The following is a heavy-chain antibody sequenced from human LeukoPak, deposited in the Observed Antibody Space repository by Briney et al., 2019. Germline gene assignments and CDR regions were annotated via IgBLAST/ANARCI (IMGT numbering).Heavy chain of an antibody. CDR3: ARDGSGYDRRDFDY. CDR2: IYYSGST. J-gene: IGHJ4*02. Sequence: SETLSLTCTVSGGSISSYYWSWIRQPPGKGLEWIGYIYYSGSTNYNPSLKSRVTISVDTSKNQFSLKLSSVTAADTAVYYCARDGSGYDRRDFDYWGQGTLVTVPS. V-gene: IGHV4-59*01. D-gene: IGHD5-12*01. CDR1: GGSISSYY.